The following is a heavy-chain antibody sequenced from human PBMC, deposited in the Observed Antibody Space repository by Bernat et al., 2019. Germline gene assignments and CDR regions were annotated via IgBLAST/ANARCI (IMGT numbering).Heavy chain of an antibody. V-gene: IGHV3-23*01. J-gene: IGHJ3*02. D-gene: IGHD1-26*01. CDR1: GFTFSSYA. CDR3: AKAVVGATFHAFDI. Sequence: EVQLLESGGGLVQPGGSLRLSCAASGFTFSSYAMSWVRQAPGKGLEWVLTISGSGGSTYYADSVKGRFTIPRDNSKNTLYLQMNRLRAEDTAVYHCAKAVVGATFHAFDIWGQGTMVTVSS. CDR2: ISGSGGST.